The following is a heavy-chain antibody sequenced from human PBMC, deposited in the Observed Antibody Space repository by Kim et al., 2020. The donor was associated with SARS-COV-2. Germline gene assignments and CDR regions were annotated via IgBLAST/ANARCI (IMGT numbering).Heavy chain of an antibody. J-gene: IGHJ5*02. CDR3: SRAGGVATRLRWFDP. V-gene: IGHV5-51*01. D-gene: IGHD3-16*01. CDR1: GYSFTSYW. CDR2: IYPGDSDT. Sequence: GESLKISCKGSGYSFTSYWIGWVRQMPGKGLEWIGLIYPGDSDTRYSPSFQGQDTISADKSISTAYLQWSRLQAADTAVYHCSRAGGVATRLRWFDPWGQGALGTVSS.